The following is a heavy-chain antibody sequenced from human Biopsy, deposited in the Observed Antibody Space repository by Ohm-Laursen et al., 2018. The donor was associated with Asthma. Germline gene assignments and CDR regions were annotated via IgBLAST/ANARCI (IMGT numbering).Heavy chain of an antibody. CDR1: RFTYE. CDR2: ISYDGSSI. Sequence: SLRFSCTAPRFTYEMHCVRQAPGKGLEWVAVISYDGSSIYYADSVKGRFTISRDNSKNTLSLQMNSLTAEDTAVYYCAREGVAGTHIEDWGQGTLVTVSS. CDR3: AREGVAGTHIED. J-gene: IGHJ4*02. D-gene: IGHD6-19*01. V-gene: IGHV3-30-3*01.